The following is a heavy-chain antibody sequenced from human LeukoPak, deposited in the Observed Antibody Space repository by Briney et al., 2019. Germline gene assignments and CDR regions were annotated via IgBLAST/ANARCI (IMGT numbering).Heavy chain of an antibody. D-gene: IGHD4-23*01. J-gene: IGHJ4*02. Sequence: GGSLRLSCAASGFTFSSHWMHWVRQVPGKGLVWVSRINKDGSNTFYADSVKGRFTISRDNAKNSLYLQMNSLRAEDTAVYYCVRDLRWSFDYWGQGTLVTVSS. CDR1: GFTFSSHW. V-gene: IGHV3-74*01. CDR2: INKDGSNT. CDR3: VRDLRWSFDY.